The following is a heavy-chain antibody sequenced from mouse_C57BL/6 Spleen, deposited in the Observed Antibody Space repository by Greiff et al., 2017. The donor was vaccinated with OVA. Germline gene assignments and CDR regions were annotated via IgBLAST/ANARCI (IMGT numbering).Heavy chain of an antibody. CDR1: GYTFTSYW. CDR2: IDPSDSYT. V-gene: IGHV1-69*01. J-gene: IGHJ2*01. D-gene: IGHD2-5*01. CDR3: ARGYYSTYYFDY. Sequence: QVQLKQPGAELVMPGASVKLSCKASGYTFTSYWMHWVKQRPGQGLEWIGEIDPSDSYTNYNQKFKGKSTLTVDKSSSTAYMQLSSLTSEDSAVYYCARGYYSTYYFDYWGQGTTLTVSS.